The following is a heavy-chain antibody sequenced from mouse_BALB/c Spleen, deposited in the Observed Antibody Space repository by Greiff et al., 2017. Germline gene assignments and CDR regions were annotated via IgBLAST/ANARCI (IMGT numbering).Heavy chain of an antibody. V-gene: IGHV5-6*01. CDR1: GFTFSSYG. CDR2: ISSGGSYT. D-gene: IGHD4-1*01. J-gene: IGHJ2*01. CDR3: ARGGTGTVDY. Sequence: VQLKESGGDLVKPGGSLKLSCAASGFTFSSYGMSWVRQTPDKRLEWVATISSGGSYTYYPDSVKGRFTISRDNAKNTLYLQMSSLKSEDTAMYYCARGGTGTVDYWGQGTTLTVSS.